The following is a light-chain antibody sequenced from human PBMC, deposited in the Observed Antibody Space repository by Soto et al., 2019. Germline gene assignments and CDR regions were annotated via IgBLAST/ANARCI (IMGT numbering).Light chain of an antibody. CDR2: GAS. J-gene: IGKJ3*01. CDR1: KSVSSSY. V-gene: IGKV3-20*01. Sequence: ESVLTQSPGTLSMSPGERATLSCRASKSVSSSYSAWYQQKPGQAPRLLIYGASSRATGIPDRFSGSGSGTDFTLTISRREPEDFAVYYCQQYGSSPFTFGPGTKVDIK. CDR3: QQYGSSPFT.